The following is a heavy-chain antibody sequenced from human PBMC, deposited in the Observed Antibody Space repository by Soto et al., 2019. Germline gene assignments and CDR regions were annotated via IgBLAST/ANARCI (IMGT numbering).Heavy chain of an antibody. CDR1: GFTFSSYG. CDR3: AKECSGGSCYPLADY. V-gene: IGHV3-30*18. Sequence: GGSLRLSCAASGFTFSSYGMHWVRQAPGKGLEWVAVISYDGSNKYYADSVKGRLTISRDNSKNTLYLQMNSLRAEDTAVYYCAKECSGGSCYPLADYWGQGTLVTVSS. D-gene: IGHD2-15*01. J-gene: IGHJ4*02. CDR2: ISYDGSNK.